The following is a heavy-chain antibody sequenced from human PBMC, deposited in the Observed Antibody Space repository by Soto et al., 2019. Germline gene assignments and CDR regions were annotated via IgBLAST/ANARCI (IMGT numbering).Heavy chain of an antibody. CDR3: ATGGFEY. Sequence: SQTLSLTCAISGASVPSNRAAWNWIRQSPSRGLEWLGRTYYRSKWYNDYAVSVKSRITINPDTSKTHFSLQLNSVTPEDTSVYCCATGGFEYWGQGTPVTV. J-gene: IGHJ4*02. CDR1: GASVPSNRAA. CDR2: TYYRSKWYN. D-gene: IGHD3-10*01. V-gene: IGHV6-1*01.